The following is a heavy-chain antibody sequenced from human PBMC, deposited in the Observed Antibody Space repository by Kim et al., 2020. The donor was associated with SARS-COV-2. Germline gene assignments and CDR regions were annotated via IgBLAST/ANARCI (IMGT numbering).Heavy chain of an antibody. J-gene: IGHJ4*02. CDR1: GFTFSSYS. V-gene: IGHV3-21*01. CDR2: ISSSSSYI. D-gene: IGHD5-18*01. CDR3: AKRLSIQLWPPGGIDY. Sequence: GGSLRLSCAASGFTFSSYSMNWVRQAPGKGLEWVSSISSSSSYIYYADSVKGRFTISRDNAKNSLYLQMNSLRADDTAVYYCAKRLSIQLWPPGGIDYWGQGTLVTVSS.